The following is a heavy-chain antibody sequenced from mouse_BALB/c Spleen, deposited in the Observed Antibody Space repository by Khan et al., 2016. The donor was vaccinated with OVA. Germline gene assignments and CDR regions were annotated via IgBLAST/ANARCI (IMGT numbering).Heavy chain of an antibody. Sequence: EVQLQESGPDLVKPSQSLSLTCTVTGYSITSGYSWHWIRQFPGNKLEWMGYIHYSGSTSYNPSLKSRISITRDTSKNQFFLQLNSVTTEDTSTYCCAGGFPTYWGQGTLVTVSS. J-gene: IGHJ3*01. CDR1: GYSITSGYS. CDR2: IHYSGST. V-gene: IGHV3-1*02. CDR3: AGGFPTY.